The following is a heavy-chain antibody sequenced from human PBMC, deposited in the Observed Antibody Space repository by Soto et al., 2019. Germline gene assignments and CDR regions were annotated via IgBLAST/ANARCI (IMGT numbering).Heavy chain of an antibody. CDR3: ARAYCGGDCYPQY. CDR2: IYYSGST. CDR1: GFSISSYY. V-gene: IGHV4-59*01. D-gene: IGHD2-21*02. J-gene: IGHJ4*02. Sequence: PXETLSLTCTVAGFSISSYYWSWIRQPPGKGLEWIGYIYYSGSTNYNPSLKSRVTISVDTSKNQFSLKLSPVTAADTAVYYCARAYCGGDCYPQYWGQGNLVTVSS.